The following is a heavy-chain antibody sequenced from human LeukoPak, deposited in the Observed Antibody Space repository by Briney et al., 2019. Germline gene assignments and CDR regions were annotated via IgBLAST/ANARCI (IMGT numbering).Heavy chain of an antibody. D-gene: IGHD6-13*01. CDR1: GFTLSNYA. V-gene: IGHV3-23*01. CDR2: ISGRGGTT. Sequence: GGSLRLSCAASGFTLSNYAMTWVRQAPGKGLEWVSGISGRGGTTYYADSVKGRFTISRDTFRSTLYLQMTSLRAEDTAVYYCAKGQSSSWLLNWFDPWGQGTLVTVSS. CDR3: AKGQSSSWLLNWFDP. J-gene: IGHJ5*02.